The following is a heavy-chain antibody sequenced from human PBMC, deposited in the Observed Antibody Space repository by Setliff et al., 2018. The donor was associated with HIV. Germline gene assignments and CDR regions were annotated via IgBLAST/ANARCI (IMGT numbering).Heavy chain of an antibody. V-gene: IGHV5-51*01. D-gene: IGHD3-3*01. Sequence: PGESLKISCKGSGYSFTSYWIGWVRQMPGKGPEWMGIIYPGDSDTRYSPSFQVQVTISADKSISTAYLQWSSLKASDTAMYYCARPLPYYNFWSCYDAFDIWGQGTMVTVSS. CDR3: ARPLPYYNFWSCYDAFDI. J-gene: IGHJ3*02. CDR2: IYPGDSDT. CDR1: GYSFTSYW.